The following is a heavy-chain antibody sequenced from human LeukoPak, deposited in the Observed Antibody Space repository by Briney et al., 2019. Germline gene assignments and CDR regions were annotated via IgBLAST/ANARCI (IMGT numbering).Heavy chain of an antibody. D-gene: IGHD2-15*01. Sequence: PSETLSLTCAVYGGSFSGYYWSWIRQPPGKGLGWIGEINHSGSTNYNPSLKSRVTISVDTSKNQFSLKLSSVTAADTAVYYCARPLKGSATAGWHYYYYGMDVWGQGTTVTVSS. CDR3: ARPLKGSATAGWHYYYYGMDV. J-gene: IGHJ6*02. CDR2: INHSGST. CDR1: GGSFSGYY. V-gene: IGHV4-34*01.